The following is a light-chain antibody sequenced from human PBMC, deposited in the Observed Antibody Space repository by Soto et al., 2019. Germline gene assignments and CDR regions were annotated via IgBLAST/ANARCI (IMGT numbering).Light chain of an antibody. CDR2: GAS. J-gene: IGKJ1*01. CDR3: HQYDNWPET. Sequence: ETVMTQSPAILSVSPGEKATHSCRASQSVNSDLAWYQQKPGQAPRLLIYGASTRATGIPARFSGSGSGTEFTLTISSLQSEDFAVYYCHQYDNWPETFGQGTKV. CDR1: QSVNSD. V-gene: IGKV3-15*01.